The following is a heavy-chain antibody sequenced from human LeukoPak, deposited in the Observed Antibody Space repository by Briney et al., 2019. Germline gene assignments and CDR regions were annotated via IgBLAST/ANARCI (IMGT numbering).Heavy chain of an antibody. V-gene: IGHV4-4*02. Sequence: SETLSLTCAVSGGSISRSNWWSWVRQPPGKGLEWIGEIYHSGSTNYNPSLKSRVTISVDKSKNQFSLKLSSVTAADTAVYYCASTPYVWGSYRYTGLDYWGQGTLVTVSS. D-gene: IGHD3-16*02. CDR3: ASTPYVWGSYRYTGLDY. CDR1: GGSISRSNW. J-gene: IGHJ4*02. CDR2: IYHSGST.